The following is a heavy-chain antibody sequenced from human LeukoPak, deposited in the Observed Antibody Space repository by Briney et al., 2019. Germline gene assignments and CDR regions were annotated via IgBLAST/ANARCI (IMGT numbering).Heavy chain of an antibody. V-gene: IGHV4-59*12. CDR1: GDSISSYH. CDR2: SKYRGNT. CDR3: ARGSLRYSYGFDY. J-gene: IGHJ4*02. D-gene: IGHD5-18*01. Sequence: SETLSLTCTVSGDSISSYHWSWIRQPPGKGLEWIVYSKYRGNTNYNPSLKSRVLTSVDTSKNQFSLKLSSVTAADTAVYYCARGSLRYSYGFDYWGQGTLATVSS.